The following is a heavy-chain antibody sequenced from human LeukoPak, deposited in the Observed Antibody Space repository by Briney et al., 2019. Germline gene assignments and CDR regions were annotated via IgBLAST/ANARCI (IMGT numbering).Heavy chain of an antibody. Sequence: GRSLRLSCAASGFTFNSYVMHWVRQAPGKGLEGVAVISYDGSNKYYADSVKGRFTISRDNSKNTLYLQMNSLRPEDTAVYYCARGRYMYNWFDPWGQGTLVTVYS. D-gene: IGHD1-14*01. CDR1: GFTFNSYV. J-gene: IGHJ5*02. V-gene: IGHV3-30*04. CDR3: ARGRYMYNWFDP. CDR2: ISYDGSNK.